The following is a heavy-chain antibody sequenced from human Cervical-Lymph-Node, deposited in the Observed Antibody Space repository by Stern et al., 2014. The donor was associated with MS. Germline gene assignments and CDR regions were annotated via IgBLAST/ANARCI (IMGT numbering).Heavy chain of an antibody. J-gene: IGHJ4*02. V-gene: IGHV3-30*18. D-gene: IGHD3-10*01. CDR2: ISYDGSDT. CDR3: VKRGITEVRGVRLGDY. Sequence: VQLLQSGGGVVQPGRSLRLTCTVSGFTFSSYGMHWVRQAPGKGLEWVSVISYDGSDTYYAESVKGRFTISRDNTKNTLYLEMRRLRREDTAVYYCVKRGITEVRGVRLGDYWGPGTLVIVS. CDR1: GFTFSSYG.